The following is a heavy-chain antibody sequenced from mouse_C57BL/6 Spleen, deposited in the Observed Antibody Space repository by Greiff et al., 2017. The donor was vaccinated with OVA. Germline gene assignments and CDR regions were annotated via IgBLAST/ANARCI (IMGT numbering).Heavy chain of an antibody. CDR3: ARQGDSNFSWFAY. CDR1: GFTFSSYG. CDR2: ISSGGSYT. Sequence: EVNVVESGGDLVKPGGSLKLSCAASGFTFSSYGMSWVRQTPDKRLEWVATISSGGSYTYYPDSVKGRFTISRDNAKNTLYLQMSSLKSEDTAMYYCARQGDSNFSWFAYWGQGTLVTVSA. J-gene: IGHJ3*01. D-gene: IGHD2-5*01. V-gene: IGHV5-6*01.